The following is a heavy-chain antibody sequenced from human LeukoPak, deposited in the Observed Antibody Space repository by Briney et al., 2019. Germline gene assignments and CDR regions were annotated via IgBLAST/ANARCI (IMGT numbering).Heavy chain of an antibody. D-gene: IGHD6-13*01. V-gene: IGHV3-30*02. J-gene: IGHJ3*02. Sequence: GGSLRLSCAASGFTFSSYGMHWVRQAPGKGLEWVAFIRYDGSNKYYADSVKGRFTISRDNSKNTVYVQMNSLRVEDTAVYYCARGKGMSSTWNDVFDIWGQGTVVTVSS. CDR2: IRYDGSNK. CDR3: ARGKGMSSTWNDVFDI. CDR1: GFTFSSYG.